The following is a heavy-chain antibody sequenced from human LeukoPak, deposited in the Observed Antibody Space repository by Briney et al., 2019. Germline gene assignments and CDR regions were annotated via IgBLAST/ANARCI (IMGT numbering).Heavy chain of an antibody. CDR2: IYHSGSS. J-gene: IGHJ4*02. CDR1: GYSISSGYY. V-gene: IGHV4-38-2*02. D-gene: IGHD3-3*01. Sequence: SETLSLTCTVSGYSISSGYYWGWIRQPPGKGLEWFGSIYHSGSSYYNPSLKSRVTMSVDTSKNQFSLKLSSVTAADTAVYYCARDSRFLEWSIMDYFDYWGQGTLVAVSS. CDR3: ARDSRFLEWSIMDYFDY.